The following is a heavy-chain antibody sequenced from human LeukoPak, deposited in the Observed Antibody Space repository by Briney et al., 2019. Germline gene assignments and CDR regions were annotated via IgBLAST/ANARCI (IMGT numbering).Heavy chain of an antibody. CDR2: TYYRSKWYN. CDR3: ARDFGTTGWHTFDY. V-gene: IGHV6-1*01. J-gene: IGHJ4*02. CDR1: GDSVSSKNGA. Sequence: SQTLSLTCVVSGDSVSSKNGAWSWIRQSPSRGLEWLGRTYYRSKWYNDYAESMEGRMTISQHTSKNQYSLHLNSVPPDDTAVYYCARDFGTTGWHTFDYWGQGTLVTVSS. D-gene: IGHD6-19*01.